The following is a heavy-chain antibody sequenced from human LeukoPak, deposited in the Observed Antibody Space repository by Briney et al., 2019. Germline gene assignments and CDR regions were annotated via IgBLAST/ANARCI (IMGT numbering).Heavy chain of an antibody. CDR2: LSGSGSST. V-gene: IGHV3-23*01. CDR3: AKGSAVVVVVAVDY. J-gene: IGHJ4*01. D-gene: IGHD2-15*01. Sequence: PGGSLRLSCAASGFTFSNYAMSWVRQAPGKGLEWVSGLSGSGSSTYYADSVKGRFTISRDSSKNTLFLQMNSLRAEDTAVYYGAKGSAVVVVVAVDYWGQGTLVTVSS. CDR1: GFTFSNYA.